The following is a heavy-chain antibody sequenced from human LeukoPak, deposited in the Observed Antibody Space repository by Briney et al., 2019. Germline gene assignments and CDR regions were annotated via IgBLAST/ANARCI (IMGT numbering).Heavy chain of an antibody. CDR2: ISGDGDST. Sequence: GGSLRLSCAASGFTFDDYAMHWARQAPGKGLEWVSLISGDGDSTYYADSVKGRFTISRDNSKNSLYLQMNSLRTEDTALYYCARIAGGMVRGVIHKPYFDYWGQGTLVTVSS. CDR3: ARIAGGMVRGVIHKPYFDY. V-gene: IGHV3-43*02. D-gene: IGHD3-10*01. J-gene: IGHJ4*02. CDR1: GFTFDDYA.